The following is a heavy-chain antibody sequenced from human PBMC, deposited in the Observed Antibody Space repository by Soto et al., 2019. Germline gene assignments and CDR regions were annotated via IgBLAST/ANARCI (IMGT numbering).Heavy chain of an antibody. CDR2: ISSTGIYK. CDR3: VRDLYGSGTSLRGWFDP. CDR1: GFTFSDYY. Sequence: QGQLVESGGGWVKPGGSLRLSCAASGFTFSDYYIAWIRQAPGKGLEWISYISSTGIYKRYADSVKGRFTIARDNANNAMVLQMNSLRAYDTAVYYCVRDLYGSGTSLRGWFDPWGQGTLVTVSS. V-gene: IGHV3-11*06. D-gene: IGHD3-10*01. J-gene: IGHJ5*02.